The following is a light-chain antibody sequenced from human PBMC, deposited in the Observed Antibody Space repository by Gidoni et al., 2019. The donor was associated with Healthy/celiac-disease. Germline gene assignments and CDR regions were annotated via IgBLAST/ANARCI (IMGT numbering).Light chain of an antibody. V-gene: IGKV3-20*01. Sequence: EIVLTQSPGTLSLSPGERATLSCRASQSVSGSYLAWYQQKPGQAPRLLIFGASTRATGIADRFSGSGSGTDFTLTISRLDPEDFAVYYCQHYGSSPLTFGGGTKVEIK. CDR2: GAS. CDR1: QSVSGSY. J-gene: IGKJ4*01. CDR3: QHYGSSPLT.